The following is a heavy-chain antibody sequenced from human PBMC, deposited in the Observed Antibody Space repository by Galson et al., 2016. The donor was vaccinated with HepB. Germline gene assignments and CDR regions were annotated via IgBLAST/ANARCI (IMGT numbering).Heavy chain of an antibody. J-gene: IGHJ4*02. CDR1: GFTFSDNY. CDR3: TKATPKADWEYSGSYSDS. Sequence: SLRLSCAASGFTFSDNYMSWIRQALGKGLEWISYISSSGSFTYYADSVKGRVTISRDNAKKSLYLQMNSLRAEDTAIYYCTKATPKADWEYSGSYSDSWGQGTLVTVSS. D-gene: IGHD1-26*01. V-gene: IGHV3-11*01. CDR2: ISSSGSFT.